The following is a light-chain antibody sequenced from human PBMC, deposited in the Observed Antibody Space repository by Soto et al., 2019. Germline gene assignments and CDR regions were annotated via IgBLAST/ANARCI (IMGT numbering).Light chain of an antibody. CDR3: QQYGSSPYT. Sequence: EIVLTQSPGTLSLSPGERATLSCRASQSVRNSYLAWYQQKPGQAPRLLIYGASGRATGIPDRFSGSGSGTDFTLTISRLEPEDFAVYYCQQYGSSPYTFGQGTKMEIK. CDR1: QSVRNSY. V-gene: IGKV3-20*01. J-gene: IGKJ2*01. CDR2: GAS.